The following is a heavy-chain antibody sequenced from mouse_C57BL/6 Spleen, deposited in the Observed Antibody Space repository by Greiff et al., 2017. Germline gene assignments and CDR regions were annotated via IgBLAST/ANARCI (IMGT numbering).Heavy chain of an antibody. CDR3: ARGSGGYFDV. D-gene: IGHD1-1*02. CDR2: ISDGGSYT. V-gene: IGHV5-4*03. Sequence: EVKLEESGGGLVKPGGSLKLSCAASGFPFSSYAMSWVRQTPEKRLEWVATISDGGSYTYYPDNVKGRFTISRANAKQNLYLQRSHLQSEDTAMHYCARGSGGYFDVWGTGTTVTVSS. CDR1: GFPFSSYA. J-gene: IGHJ1*03.